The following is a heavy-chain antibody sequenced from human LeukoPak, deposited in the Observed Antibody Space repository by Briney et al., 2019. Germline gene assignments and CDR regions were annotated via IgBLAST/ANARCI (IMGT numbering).Heavy chain of an antibody. J-gene: IGHJ4*02. D-gene: IGHD2-2*01. CDR3: AKGGSKIVPAAPIDY. Sequence: GGSLRLSCAASGFTVSSNSMSWVRQAPGKGLEWVSVIYSGGTTYYADSVKGRFTISRDNSKNTLYLQMNSLRAEDTAVYYCAKGGSKIVPAAPIDYWGQGTLVTVSS. CDR2: IYSGGTT. V-gene: IGHV3-53*01. CDR1: GFTVSSNS.